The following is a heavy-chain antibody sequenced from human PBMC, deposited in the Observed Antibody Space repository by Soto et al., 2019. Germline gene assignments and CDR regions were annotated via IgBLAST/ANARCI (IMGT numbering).Heavy chain of an antibody. CDR1: GYTFTGYY. V-gene: IGHV1-2*02. CDR3: ARTSPEYDFWSGSVGTAFDY. Sequence: QVQLVQSGAEVKKPGASVKVSCKASGYTFTGYYMHWVRQAPGQGLEWMGWITPNSGGTNYAQKFQGRVTMTRDTSISTAYMELGRLRSDDTAVYYCARTSPEYDFWSGSVGTAFDYWCQGTLVTVST. J-gene: IGHJ4*02. CDR2: ITPNSGGT. D-gene: IGHD3-3*01.